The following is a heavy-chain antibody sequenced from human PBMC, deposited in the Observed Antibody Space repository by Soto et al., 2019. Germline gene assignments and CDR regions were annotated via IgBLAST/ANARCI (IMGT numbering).Heavy chain of an antibody. V-gene: IGHV5-51*01. CDR1: GYSVTSYW. CDR3: ARRDDYYGSGSSFALDY. CDR2: IYPGDSDT. Sequence: PGESLKISCKGSGYSVTSYWIVLVRQMPGKGLEWMGIIYPGDSDTRYSPSFQGQVTISADKSISTAYLQWSSLKASDTAMYYCARRDDYYGSGSSFALDYWGQGTLVTVSS. D-gene: IGHD3-10*01. J-gene: IGHJ4*02.